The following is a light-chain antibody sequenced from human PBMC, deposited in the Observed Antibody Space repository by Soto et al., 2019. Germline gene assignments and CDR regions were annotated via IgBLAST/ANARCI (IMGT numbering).Light chain of an antibody. V-gene: IGKV1-5*03. CDR1: QTISSW. Sequence: DIQMTQSPSTLSGSVGDRVTIACRASQTISSWLAWYQQKPGKAPKLLIYKASTLKSGVPSRFSGSGSGTEFTLTISSLQPDDFATYYCQQYNTYWTFGQGTNV. CDR3: QQYNTYWT. J-gene: IGKJ1*01. CDR2: KAS.